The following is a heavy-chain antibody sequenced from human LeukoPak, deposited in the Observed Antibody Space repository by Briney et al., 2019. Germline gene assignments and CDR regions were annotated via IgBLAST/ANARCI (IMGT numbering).Heavy chain of an antibody. CDR3: ARVRGSYQGWFDP. Sequence: GASVKVSCKASGYTFTSYYMHWVRQAPGQGLEWMGIINPSGGSTSYAQKFQGRVTMTRDMSTSTVYMELSSLRSEDTAVYYCARVRGSYQGWFDPWGQGTLVTVSS. D-gene: IGHD1-26*01. J-gene: IGHJ5*02. CDR2: INPSGGST. CDR1: GYTFTSYY. V-gene: IGHV1-46*01.